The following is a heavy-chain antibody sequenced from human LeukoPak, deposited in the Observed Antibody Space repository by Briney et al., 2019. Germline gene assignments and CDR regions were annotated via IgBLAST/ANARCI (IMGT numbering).Heavy chain of an antibody. CDR1: GFTFSIYF. CDR2: INSDGTTT. CDR3: ARSHAAYGSSWQFSYYFDF. D-gene: IGHD6-13*01. J-gene: IGHJ4*02. Sequence: GGSLRLSCAASGFTFSIYFMHWVRQAPGEGLVWVARINSDGTTTRYADSVEGRFTVSRDNTKDTLYLQMNSLRAEDTAVYFCARSHAAYGSSWQFSYYFDFWGQGALVTVSS. V-gene: IGHV3-74*01.